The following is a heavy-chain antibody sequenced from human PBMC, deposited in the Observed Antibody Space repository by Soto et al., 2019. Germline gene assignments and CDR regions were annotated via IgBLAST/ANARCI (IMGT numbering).Heavy chain of an antibody. V-gene: IGHV2-5*01. D-gene: IGHD6-13*01. CDR1: GFSLTSGVVG. Sequence: SGPTLVNPTQTLTLTCTFSGFSLTSGVVGVGWIRQPPGGALEWLALIYWNDEQYYSPSLRNRLTITRDTSKNQVVLTMTNMDPVDTATYYCAHRLPGPSGYDVWGQGTTVTVSS. CDR3: AHRLPGPSGYDV. CDR2: IYWNDEQ. J-gene: IGHJ6*02.